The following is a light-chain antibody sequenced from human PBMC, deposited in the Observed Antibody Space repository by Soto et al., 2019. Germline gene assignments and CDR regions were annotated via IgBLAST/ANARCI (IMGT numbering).Light chain of an antibody. Sequence: EIVMTQSPATLSVSPGERTTLSCRASQSVSSNLAWYQQKPCQAPRLPIYGASTRVTGNPARFSGSGAGTAFTLTISGLQSEDFAVYYCEQYNDWPRTFGLGTKVEIK. V-gene: IGKV3-15*01. J-gene: IGKJ1*01. CDR2: GAS. CDR1: QSVSSN. CDR3: EQYNDWPRT.